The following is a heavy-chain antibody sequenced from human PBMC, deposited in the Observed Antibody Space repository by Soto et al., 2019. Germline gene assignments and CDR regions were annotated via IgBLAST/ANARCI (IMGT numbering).Heavy chain of an antibody. Sequence: PGGSLRLSCEASGFTFSDHYMDWVRQAPGKGLEWIGRSRNKANNYITEYAASVTGRFTISRDDSKNSLYLQMNSLKVEDTAVYYCANYFGDKYGHWGQGTLVTVS. J-gene: IGHJ4*02. V-gene: IGHV3-72*01. D-gene: IGHD2-8*01. CDR1: GFTFSDHY. CDR2: SRNKANNYIT. CDR3: ANYFGDKYGH.